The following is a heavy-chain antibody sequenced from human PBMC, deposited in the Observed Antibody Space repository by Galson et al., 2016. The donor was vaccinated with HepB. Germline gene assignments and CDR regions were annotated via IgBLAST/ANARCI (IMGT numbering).Heavy chain of an antibody. J-gene: IGHJ4*02. CDR1: GYTFTSFD. Sequence: SVKVSCKASGYTFTSFDINWVRQATGQGLEWMGWMNPNNGNTAYAQKFQGRVTMTRDTSISTAYMELNSLRSEDTAVYFCARGFRPRYSYPLGYWGQGTLVTVSS. D-gene: IGHD5-18*01. CDR3: ARGFRPRYSYPLGY. CDR2: MNPNNGNT. V-gene: IGHV1-8*01.